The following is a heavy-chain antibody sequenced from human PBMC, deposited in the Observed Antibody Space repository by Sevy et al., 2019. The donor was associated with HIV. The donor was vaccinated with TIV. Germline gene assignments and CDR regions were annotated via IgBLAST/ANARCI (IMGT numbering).Heavy chain of an antibody. CDR2: ISSSSSTI. V-gene: IGHV3-48*02. J-gene: IGHJ4*02. CDR1: GFTFSSYS. CDR3: ARSLAFDY. Sequence: GGSLRLSCAASGFTFSSYSMNWVRQAPGKGLEWVSYISSSSSTIYYADSVKGRFTISRDNAKNSLYLQMNSLGDEDTAVYYCARSLAFDYWGQGTLVTVSS.